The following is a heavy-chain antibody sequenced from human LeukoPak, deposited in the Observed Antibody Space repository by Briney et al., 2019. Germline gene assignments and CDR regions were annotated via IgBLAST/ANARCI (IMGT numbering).Heavy chain of an antibody. Sequence: PSETLPLTCTVSGGSIRNYYWTWIRQPPAKGLEWIGYIYYSGCTHYSPSLKSRVTISVDTSKHQFSLKLSSVTAADTAVYYCARDQGPLWSGNKYYYYYYGMDVWGQGTTVTVSS. D-gene: IGHD3-3*01. J-gene: IGHJ6*02. CDR2: IYYSGCT. V-gene: IGHV4-59*01. CDR3: ARDQGPLWSGNKYYYYYYGMDV. CDR1: GGSIRNYY.